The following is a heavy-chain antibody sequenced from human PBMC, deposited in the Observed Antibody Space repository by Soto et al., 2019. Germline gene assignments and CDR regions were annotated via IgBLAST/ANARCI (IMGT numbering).Heavy chain of an antibody. J-gene: IGHJ4*02. Sequence: QVQLQESGPGLVKPSETLSLTCTVSGGSISSYYWSWIRQPPGKGLEWIGYIYYSGSTNYNPSLKSRVTISVDTSKNQFSLKLSSVTAADTAVYYCARVRYSYGHREQFDYWGQGTLVTVSS. CDR1: GGSISSYY. CDR3: ARVRYSYGHREQFDY. V-gene: IGHV4-59*01. D-gene: IGHD5-18*01. CDR2: IYYSGST.